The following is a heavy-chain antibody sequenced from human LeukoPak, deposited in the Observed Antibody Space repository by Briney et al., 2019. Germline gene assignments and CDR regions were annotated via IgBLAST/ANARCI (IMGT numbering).Heavy chain of an antibody. V-gene: IGHV1-3*04. Sequence: ASVKVSCKASGYTFTSYAMHWVRQAPGQRLEWMGWINTGNGNTKFSQKFQGRVTTTRDTSASTAYMELSSLRSEDTAVYYCAKYSSSWHFDNWGQGTLVTVSS. D-gene: IGHD6-13*01. J-gene: IGHJ4*02. CDR2: INTGNGNT. CDR1: GYTFTSYA. CDR3: AKYSSSWHFDN.